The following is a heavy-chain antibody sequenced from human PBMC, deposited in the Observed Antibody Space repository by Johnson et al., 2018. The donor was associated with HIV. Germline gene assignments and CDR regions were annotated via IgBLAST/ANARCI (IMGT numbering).Heavy chain of an antibody. V-gene: IGHV3-30-3*01. D-gene: IGHD6-19*01. J-gene: IGHJ3*02. CDR2: IAYDGSNK. CDR3: ARDNPGIEVAGWGQYDAFDI. Sequence: QVQLVESGGGLVQPGRSLRLSCAASGFTFSSYAMHWVRQAPGKGLEWVAVIAYDGSNKYYADSVKGRFTISRDNSKNTLYLQMNSLRAEDTAVYYWARDNPGIEVAGWGQYDAFDIWGQGTMVTVSS. CDR1: GFTFSSYA.